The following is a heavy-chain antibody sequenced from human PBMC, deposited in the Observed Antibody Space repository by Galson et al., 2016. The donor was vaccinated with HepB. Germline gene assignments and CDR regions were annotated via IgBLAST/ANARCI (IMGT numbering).Heavy chain of an antibody. J-gene: IGHJ5*02. CDR2: ISAYNGYT. Sequence: SVKVSCKASGYTFTSHGFSWVRQAPGQGLEWMGWISAYNGYTNYAQKLQGRVTMTTDTSTSTAYMELRSLSSDDTAVYYCASYRLIAPSYNWFDPWGQGTLVTVSS. CDR1: GYTFTSHG. D-gene: IGHD1-14*01. CDR3: ASYRLIAPSYNWFDP. V-gene: IGHV1-18*04.